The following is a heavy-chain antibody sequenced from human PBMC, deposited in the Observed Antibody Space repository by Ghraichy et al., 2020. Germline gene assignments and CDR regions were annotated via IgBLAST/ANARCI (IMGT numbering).Heavy chain of an antibody. CDR1: GGSFSGYY. Sequence: LNISCAVYGGSFSGYYWSWIRQPPGKGLEWIGEINHSGSTNYNPSLKSRVTISVDTSKNQFSLKLSSVTAADTAVYYCASYGDTGGYWGQGTLVTVSS. J-gene: IGHJ4*02. D-gene: IGHD4-17*01. CDR3: ASYGDTGGY. V-gene: IGHV4-34*01. CDR2: INHSGST.